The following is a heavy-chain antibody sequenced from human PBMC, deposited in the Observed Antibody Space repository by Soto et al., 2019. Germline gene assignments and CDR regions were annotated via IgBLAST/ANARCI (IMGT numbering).Heavy chain of an antibody. Sequence: QITLKESGPTLVKPTQTLTLTCTFSGFSLSTSGVGVGWLRQPPGKALEWLALIYWDDDKRYSPSLKSRLTITKDTSKNQIVLTMSNMGPVDTATYYCAHRPHDFWSGYYAQNIHDAFDIWGQWTMVTVSS. J-gene: IGHJ3*02. CDR3: AHRPHDFWSGYYAQNIHDAFDI. V-gene: IGHV2-5*02. D-gene: IGHD3-3*01. CDR1: GFSLSTSGVG. CDR2: IYWDDDK.